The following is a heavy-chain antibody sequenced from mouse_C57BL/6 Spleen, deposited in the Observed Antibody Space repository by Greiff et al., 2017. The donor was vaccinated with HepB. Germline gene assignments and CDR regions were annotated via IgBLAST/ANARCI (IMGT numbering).Heavy chain of an antibody. CDR1: GFNIKDYY. D-gene: IGHD1-1*01. CDR2: IDPEDGDT. Sequence: VHVKQSGAELVRPGASVKLSCTASGFNIKDYYMHWVKQRPEQGLEWIGRIDPEDGDTEYAPKFQGKATMTADTSSNTAYLQLSSLTSEDTAVYYCTTHYGSSWFAYWGQGTLVTVSA. J-gene: IGHJ3*01. CDR3: TTHYGSSWFAY. V-gene: IGHV14-1*01.